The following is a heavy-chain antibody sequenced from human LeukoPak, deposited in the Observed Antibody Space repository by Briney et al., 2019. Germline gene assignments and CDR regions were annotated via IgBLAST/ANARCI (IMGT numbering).Heavy chain of an antibody. CDR3: ARETDVAAAANYFDY. Sequence: ASVKVSCKASGGTFGSYAISWVRQAPGQGLEWLGIVNPDGGGTTYAQKFQGRVTMTRETSTRAVYMELSSLRSEDTAVYYCARETDVAAAANYFDYWGQGTLVAVS. V-gene: IGHV1-46*01. CDR1: GGTFGSYA. J-gene: IGHJ4*02. D-gene: IGHD6-13*01. CDR2: VNPDGGGT.